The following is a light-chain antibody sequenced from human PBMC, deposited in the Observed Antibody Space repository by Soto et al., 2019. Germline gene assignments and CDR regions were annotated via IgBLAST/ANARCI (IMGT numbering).Light chain of an antibody. CDR3: QQYYSAPFT. V-gene: IGKV4-1*01. CDR2: WAS. Sequence: DIAMTQSPDSLAVSLGERATINCKSSQSVLYSSNNKNYLAWYQQKPGQPPKLLIYWASTRESGVPDRFIVSGSGTDFTLTISSMQAEDVAVYYCQQYYSAPFTFGQGTKLEIK. J-gene: IGKJ2*01. CDR1: QSVLYSSNNKNY.